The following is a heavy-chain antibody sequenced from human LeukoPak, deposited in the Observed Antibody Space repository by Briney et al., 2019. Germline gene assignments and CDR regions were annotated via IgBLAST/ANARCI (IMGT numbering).Heavy chain of an antibody. V-gene: IGHV1-2*02. CDR2: INPNSGGT. CDR3: ARGLRGSPAFDY. J-gene: IGHJ4*02. CDR1: GYTFTSYG. D-gene: IGHD2-2*01. Sequence: ASVKVSCKASGYTFTSYGITWVRQAPGQGLEWMGWINPNSGGTNYAQKFQGRVTMTRNTSINTAYMELSRLRSDDTAVYYCARGLRGSPAFDYWGQGTLVTVSS.